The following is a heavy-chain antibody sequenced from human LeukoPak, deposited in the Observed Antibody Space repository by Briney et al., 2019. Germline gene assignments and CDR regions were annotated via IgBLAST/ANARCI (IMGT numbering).Heavy chain of an antibody. CDR2: LSSTCNT. V-gene: IGHV3-53*04. CDR3: ARWRPIDAFDI. Sequence: WGSLRLSCAASGFTVSRNYMNWVRQAPGKGLEWVSLLSSTCNTSYSDSVKGRFTISRHNSMNTLYLQVNSLRPEDTAMYYCARWRPIDAFDIWGQGTMVIVSS. CDR1: GFTVSRNY. D-gene: IGHD3-3*01. J-gene: IGHJ3*02.